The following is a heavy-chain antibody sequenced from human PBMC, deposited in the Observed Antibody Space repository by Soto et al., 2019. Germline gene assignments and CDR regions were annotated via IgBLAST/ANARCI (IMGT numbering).Heavy chain of an antibody. V-gene: IGHV4-30-4*01. Sequence: PSETLSLTCTVSGGSISSGDYYWSWIRQPPGKGLEWIGYIYYSGSTYYNPSLKSRVTISVDTSKNQFSLKLSSVTAADTAVYYCASGYSSGWYYVFDYWGQGTLVTVS. D-gene: IGHD6-19*01. CDR1: GGSISSGDYY. J-gene: IGHJ4*02. CDR3: ASGYSSGWYYVFDY. CDR2: IYYSGST.